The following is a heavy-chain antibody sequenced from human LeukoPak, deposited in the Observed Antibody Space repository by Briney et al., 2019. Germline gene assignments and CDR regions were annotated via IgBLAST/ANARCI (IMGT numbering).Heavy chain of an antibody. Sequence: PGGSLRLSCAASGFTFSSYSMNWVRQAPGKGLEWVSSISSSSSYIYYADSVKGRFTISRDNAKNSLYLQMNSLRAEDTAVYYCARAGYCSSTSCYTFDCWGQGTLVTVSS. V-gene: IGHV3-21*01. CDR2: ISSSSSYI. CDR1: GFTFSSYS. CDR3: ARAGYCSSTSCYTFDC. D-gene: IGHD2-2*02. J-gene: IGHJ4*02.